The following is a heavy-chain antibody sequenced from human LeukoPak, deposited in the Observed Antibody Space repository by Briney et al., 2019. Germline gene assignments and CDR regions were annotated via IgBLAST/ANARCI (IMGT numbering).Heavy chain of an antibody. V-gene: IGHV4-59*10. Sequence: KPSETLSLTCAVYGGSFSGYYWSWIRQPAGKGLEWIGRIYTSGSTNYNPSLKSRVTMSVDTSKNHFSLKLSPVTAADTGVYYCARVAYGDYYFDYWGQGSLVTVSS. CDR2: IYTSGST. J-gene: IGHJ4*02. CDR3: ARVAYGDYYFDY. CDR1: GGSFSGYY. D-gene: IGHD4-17*01.